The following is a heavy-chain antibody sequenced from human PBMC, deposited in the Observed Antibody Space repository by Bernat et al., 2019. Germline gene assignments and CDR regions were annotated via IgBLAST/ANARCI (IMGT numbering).Heavy chain of an antibody. CDR3: ARVSLYGAPASAMDV. D-gene: IGHD4-17*01. CDR2: IWHDGSNE. J-gene: IGHJ6*02. V-gene: IGHV3-33*01. CDR1: KFTFSSYG. Sequence: QVQLVESGGGVVQTERSQRLSCEASKFTFSSYGMHWVRQAPGKGLEWVAVIWHDGSNENYADSVKGRFTISRDNSKNTLYLQINNLRAEDTAVYYCARVSLYGAPASAMDVWGQGTTVTVYS.